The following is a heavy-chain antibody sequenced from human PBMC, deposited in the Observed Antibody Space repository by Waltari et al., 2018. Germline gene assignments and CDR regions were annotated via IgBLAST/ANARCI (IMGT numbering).Heavy chain of an antibody. CDR2: MEGRDGST. D-gene: IGHD6-19*01. CDR1: GFSFSTYD. Sequence: EVQVLESGGDLVQPGGSLRLSCAASGFSFSTYDMSWVRQAPGKGLEWVSMMEGRDGSTNYADAVKGRFTISRDNSKNILYLQMNSLRAEDTALYHCTKGAWLDWWGPGTLVTVSS. CDR3: TKGAWLDW. J-gene: IGHJ4*02. V-gene: IGHV3-23*01.